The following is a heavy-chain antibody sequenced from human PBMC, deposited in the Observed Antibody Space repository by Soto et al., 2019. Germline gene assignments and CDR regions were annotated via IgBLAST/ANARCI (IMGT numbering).Heavy chain of an antibody. CDR3: ARDRPRSSGWLYWFDP. D-gene: IGHD6-19*01. V-gene: IGHV1-46*03. CDR2: INPSGGST. J-gene: IGHJ5*02. Sequence: GAPAKASSKAPGLTFASKYMHWARHSPGQGLEWMGIINPSGGSTSYAQKFQGRVTMTRDTSTSTVYMELSSLRSEDTAVYYCARDRPRSSGWLYWFDPWGQGTLVTVSS. CDR1: GLTFASKY.